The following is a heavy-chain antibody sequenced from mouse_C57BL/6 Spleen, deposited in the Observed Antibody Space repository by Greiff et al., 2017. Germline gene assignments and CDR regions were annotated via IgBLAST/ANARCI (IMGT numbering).Heavy chain of an antibody. J-gene: IGHJ1*03. V-gene: IGHV5-12*01. Sequence: EVKVVESGGGLVQPGGSLKLSCAASGFTFSDYYMYWVRQTPEKRLEWVAYISNGGGSTYYPDTVKGRFTISRDNAKNTLYLQMSRLKSEDTAMYYCARPSYYSNYDWYFDVWGTGTTVTVSS. CDR2: ISNGGGST. CDR1: GFTFSDYY. CDR3: ARPSYYSNYDWYFDV. D-gene: IGHD2-5*01.